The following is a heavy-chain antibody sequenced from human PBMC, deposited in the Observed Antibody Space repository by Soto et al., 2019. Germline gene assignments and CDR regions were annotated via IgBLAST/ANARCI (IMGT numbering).Heavy chain of an antibody. CDR3: AKTSVDFWSGYPNYFDY. V-gene: IGHV3-23*01. J-gene: IGHJ4*02. Sequence: GGSLRLSCAASGFTFSSYAMSWVRQAPGKGLEWVSAISGSGGSTYYADSVKGRFTISRDNSKNTLYLQMNSLRAEDTAVYYCAKTSVDFWSGYPNYFDYWGQGTLVTVSS. CDR1: GFTFSSYA. CDR2: ISGSGGST. D-gene: IGHD3-3*01.